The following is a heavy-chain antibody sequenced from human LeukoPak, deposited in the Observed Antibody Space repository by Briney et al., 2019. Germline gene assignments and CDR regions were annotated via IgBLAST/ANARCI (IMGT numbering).Heavy chain of an antibody. V-gene: IGHV1-46*01. CDR1: GYTFTSYY. CDR2: IDPSGGST. D-gene: IGHD5-18*01. CDR3: ASQNTAMVYTYFDY. J-gene: IGHJ4*02. Sequence: ASVKVSCKASGYTFTSYYMHWVRQAPGQGLEWMGIIDPSGGSTSYAQKFQGRVTITADESTSTAYMELSSLRSEDTAVYYCASQNTAMVYTYFDYWGQGTLVTVSS.